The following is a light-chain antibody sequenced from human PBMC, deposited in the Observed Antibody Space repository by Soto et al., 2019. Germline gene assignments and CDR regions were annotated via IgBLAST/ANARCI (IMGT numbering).Light chain of an antibody. CDR1: KLGDKY. CDR3: QAWYRSTGV. Sequence: SYELTQPPSVSVSPGQTASITCSGDKLGDKYVCWYHQKPGQSPVLVIYQDSKRPSGIPERFSGSNSGNTATLTISGTQPMDEADYYCQAWYRSTGVFGTGTKVTVL. V-gene: IGLV3-1*01. J-gene: IGLJ1*01. CDR2: QDS.